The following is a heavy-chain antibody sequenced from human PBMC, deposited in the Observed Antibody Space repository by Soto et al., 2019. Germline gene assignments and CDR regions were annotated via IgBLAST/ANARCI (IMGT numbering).Heavy chain of an antibody. J-gene: IGHJ4*02. CDR3: ARGLNGTRRHPGY. CDR2: IYHSGGT. V-gene: IGHV4-34*01. CDR1: GGSFSGYY. Sequence: PSETLSLTCAVYGGSFSGYYWSWIRQPPGKGLEWIGEIYHSGGTNYNPSLKSRVTISVRSKNQFSLNLNSVTAADTAVYFCARGLNGTRRHPGYWGQGTLVTVSS. D-gene: IGHD1-7*01.